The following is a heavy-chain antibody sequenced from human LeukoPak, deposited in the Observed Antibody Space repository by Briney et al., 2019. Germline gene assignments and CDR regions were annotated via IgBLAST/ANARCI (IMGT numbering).Heavy chain of an antibody. CDR2: IQYDGSKK. J-gene: IGHJ4*02. D-gene: IGHD3-10*01. Sequence: GGSLRLSCAASGFTFSADWMNWVRQAPGKGLEWVTFIQYDGSKKYYADSVKGRFTISRDNSKNTLYLEMNSLRAEDTAVYYCAKDIGSYYDYWGQGILVTVSS. CDR3: AKDIGSYYDY. CDR1: GFTFSADW. V-gene: IGHV3-30*02.